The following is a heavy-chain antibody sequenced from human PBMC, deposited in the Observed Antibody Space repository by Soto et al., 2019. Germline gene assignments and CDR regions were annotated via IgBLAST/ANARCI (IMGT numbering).Heavy chain of an antibody. CDR3: ARDHREYSGYEFDY. J-gene: IGHJ4*02. V-gene: IGHV1-69*04. Sequence: SVKVSCKASGGTFSSYTIGWVRQAPGQGLEWMGRIIPILGIANYAQKFQGRVTITADKSTSTAYMELSSLRSEDTAVYYCARDHREYSGYEFDYWGQGTLVTVSS. CDR2: IIPILGIA. D-gene: IGHD5-12*01. CDR1: GGTFSSYT.